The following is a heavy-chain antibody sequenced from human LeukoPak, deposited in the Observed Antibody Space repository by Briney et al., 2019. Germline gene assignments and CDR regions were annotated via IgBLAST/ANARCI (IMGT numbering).Heavy chain of an antibody. CDR3: ARNAAARFPLDDV. V-gene: IGHV4-34*01. CDR1: GGSFSGYY. D-gene: IGHD6-13*01. J-gene: IGHJ6*02. CDR2: INHSGST. Sequence: SETLSLTCAVYGGSFSGYYWSWIRQPPGKGLEWIGEINHSGSTNYSPSLKSRVTISVDTSKNQFSLKLSSVTAADTAVYYCARNAAARFPLDDVWGQGTTVTVSS.